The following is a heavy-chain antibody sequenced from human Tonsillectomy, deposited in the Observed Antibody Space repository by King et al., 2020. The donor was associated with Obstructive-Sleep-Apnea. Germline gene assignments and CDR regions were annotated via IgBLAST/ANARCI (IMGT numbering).Heavy chain of an antibody. V-gene: IGHV3-30*02. D-gene: IGHD6-13*01. J-gene: IGHJ4*02. CDR2: IRYDGSSK. CDR1: GFTFSSYG. Sequence: QLVQSGGGVVQPGRSLRLSCAASGFTFSSYGMHWVRQAPGKGLEWVAFIRYDGSSKDYADSVKGRFTISIDNSKNTLDLQMNSLRTEDTAVYYCAKALSSWDYWGQGTLVTVSS. CDR3: AKALSSWDY.